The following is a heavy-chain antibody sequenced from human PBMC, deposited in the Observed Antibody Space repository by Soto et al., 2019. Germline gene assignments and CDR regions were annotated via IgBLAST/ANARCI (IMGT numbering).Heavy chain of an antibody. CDR3: ARHNWGGPRYGMDV. CDR2: ISYDGSNK. J-gene: IGHJ6*02. Sequence: GGSLRLSCAASGFTFSSYSMNWVRQAPGKGLEWVAVISYDGSNKYYADSVKGRFTISRDNSKNTLYLQMNSLRDEDTALYYCARHNWGGPRYGMDVWGHGNTVTVSS. V-gene: IGHV3-30*03. CDR1: GFTFSSYS. D-gene: IGHD3-16*01.